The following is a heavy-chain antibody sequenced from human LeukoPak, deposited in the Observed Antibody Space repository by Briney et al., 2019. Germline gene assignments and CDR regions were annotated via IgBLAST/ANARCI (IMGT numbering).Heavy chain of an antibody. CDR3: ALSRYSSSDPFDY. Sequence: ASVKVSCKVSGYTFTDYYMHWVQQAPGKGLEWMGLVDHEDGETIYAEKFQGRVTITADTSTDTAYMELSSLRSEDTAVYYCALSRYSSSDPFDYWGQGTLVTVSS. V-gene: IGHV1-69-2*01. D-gene: IGHD6-13*01. CDR2: VDHEDGET. CDR1: GYTFTDYY. J-gene: IGHJ4*02.